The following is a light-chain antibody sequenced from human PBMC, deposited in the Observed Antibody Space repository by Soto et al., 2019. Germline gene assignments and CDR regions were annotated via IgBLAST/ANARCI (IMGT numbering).Light chain of an antibody. CDR3: QQRSNWPPWT. V-gene: IGKV3-11*01. CDR1: QSVSSY. CDR2: DAS. J-gene: IGKJ1*01. Sequence: EIVLTQSPATLSLSPGESATLSCRASQSVSSYLAWYQQKPGQAPRLLIYDASNRATGIPARFSGSGSGTDFTLTISSLEPEAFAVYYCQQRSNWPPWTFGQGTKVEIK.